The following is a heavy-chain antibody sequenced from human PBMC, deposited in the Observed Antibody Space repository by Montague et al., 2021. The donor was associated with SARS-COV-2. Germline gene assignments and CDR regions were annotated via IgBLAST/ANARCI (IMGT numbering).Heavy chain of an antibody. J-gene: IGHJ6*03. Sequence: TLSLTCTVSGGSISSGGYYWSWIRQHPGKGLEWIGYIYYSGSTYYNPSLESRVTISVDTSKNQFSLKLSSVTAADTAVYYCASTYGGNLGYYYYYMDVGGKGTTVTVSS. CDR3: ASTYGGNLGYYYYYMDV. CDR1: GGSISSGGYY. D-gene: IGHD4-23*01. V-gene: IGHV4-31*03. CDR2: IYYSGST.